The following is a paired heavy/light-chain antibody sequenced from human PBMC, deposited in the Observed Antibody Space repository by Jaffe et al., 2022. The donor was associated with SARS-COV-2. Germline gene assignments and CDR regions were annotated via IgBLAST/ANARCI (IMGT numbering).Heavy chain of an antibody. J-gene: IGHJ5*02. CDR2: VYSSGST. CDR1: GGSISSYY. CDR3: ARHSDYGGNRRWFDP. D-gene: IGHD4-17*01. V-gene: IGHV4-59*08. Sequence: QVQLQESGPGLVKPSETLSLTCTVSGGSISSYYWSWIRQPPGRGLEWIGYVYSSGSTNYNPSLKSRVTISVDTSKTHFSLKLSSVTAADTAVYYCARHSDYGGNRRWFDPWGQGTLVTVSS.
Light chain of an antibody. Sequence: DIQMTQSPSSLSASVGDRVTITCRASQSISTYLNWYQQKPGKAPNLLIYAASSLHSGVPSRFSGSGSGPDFTLTISSLQPEDFATYFCQQSFNTPWTFGQGTKVEIK. CDR2: AAS. J-gene: IGKJ1*01. V-gene: IGKV1-39*01. CDR1: QSISTY. CDR3: QQSFNTPWT.